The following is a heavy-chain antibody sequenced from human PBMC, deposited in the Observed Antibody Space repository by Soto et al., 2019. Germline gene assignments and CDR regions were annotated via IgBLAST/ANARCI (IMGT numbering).Heavy chain of an antibody. J-gene: IGHJ5*02. CDR1: GGSISSGGYY. CDR3: ARTVRFLEWPNWFDP. CDR2: IYYSGST. Sequence: SETLSLTCTVSGGSISSGGYYWSWIHQHPGKGLEWIGYIYYSGSTYYNPSLKSRVTISVDTSKNQFSLKLSSVTAADTAVYYCARTVRFLEWPNWFDPWGQGTLVTVSS. V-gene: IGHV4-31*03. D-gene: IGHD3-3*01.